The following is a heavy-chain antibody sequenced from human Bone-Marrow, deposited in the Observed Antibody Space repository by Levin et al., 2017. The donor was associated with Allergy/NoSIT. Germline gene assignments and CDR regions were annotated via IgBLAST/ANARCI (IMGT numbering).Heavy chain of an antibody. CDR1: GYILTDYY. CDR2: INPKNGGT. J-gene: IGHJ6*02. Sequence: ASVKVSCRASGYILTDYYLHWVRQAPGQGLEYMGRINPKNGGTHSARKFLGRVTMTRDTSINTVYMQLTGLTFDDAAVYYWARDKGGELLGHDYGMDVWGQGTTVTVSS. D-gene: IGHD1-26*01. CDR3: ARDKGGELLGHDYGMDV. V-gene: IGHV1-2*06.